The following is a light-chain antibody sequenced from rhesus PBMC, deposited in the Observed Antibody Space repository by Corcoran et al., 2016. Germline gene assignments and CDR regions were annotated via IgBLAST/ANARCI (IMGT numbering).Light chain of an antibody. J-gene: IGLJ6*01. V-gene: IGLV2-19*02. Sequence: QAAPTQSPSVSGSAGQSVTISCYGTNSDIGNNKAVSWYQQHPDKAPKLMIYEVNKRPSGVSDRFSGSKSGNTASLTISGLQTEDDADYYCGSYVGAGIFVFGSGTKLTVL. CDR1: NSDIGNNKA. CDR3: GSYVGAGIFV. CDR2: EVN.